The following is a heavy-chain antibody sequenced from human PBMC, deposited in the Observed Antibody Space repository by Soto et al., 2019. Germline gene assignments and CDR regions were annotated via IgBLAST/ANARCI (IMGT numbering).Heavy chain of an antibody. CDR1: GFTFSSNY. CDR2: IYSGGST. D-gene: IGHD7-27*01. J-gene: IGHJ6*02. V-gene: IGHV3-53*01. Sequence: PGGSLRLSCAASGFTFSSNYMSWVRQAPGKGLEWVSFIYSGGSTYYTDSVKDRFTISRDNSKNTLYLQMNSPIADDTAVDYCGRGRTSGANSYYSRMDVWGQGTTVTVSS. CDR3: GRGRTSGANSYYSRMDV.